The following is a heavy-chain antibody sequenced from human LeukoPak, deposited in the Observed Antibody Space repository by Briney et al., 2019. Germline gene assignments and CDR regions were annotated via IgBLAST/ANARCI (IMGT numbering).Heavy chain of an antibody. CDR2: IYYSGST. Sequence: SETLSLTCTVSGGSMGSYYWSWIRQPPGKGLEWIGYIYYSGSTNYNPSLKSRVTISIDTSKNQFSLKLSSVTAADTAVYYCARRDCSSASCSFDYWGQGTLVTVSS. J-gene: IGHJ4*02. CDR3: ARRDCSSASCSFDY. D-gene: IGHD2-15*01. V-gene: IGHV4-59*01. CDR1: GGSMGSYY.